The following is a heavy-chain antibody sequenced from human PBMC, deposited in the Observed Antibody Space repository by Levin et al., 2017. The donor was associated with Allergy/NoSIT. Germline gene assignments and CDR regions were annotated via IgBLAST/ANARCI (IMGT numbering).Heavy chain of an antibody. CDR1: GGSFSGHF. V-gene: IGHV4-34*01. CDR3: ARDTVTVAGNYDR. Sequence: SETLSLTCDVSGGSFSGHFWSWIRQPPGKGLEWIGEINHSGSTDYNPSLKSRVTISIDTSKHQFSLNLTSVTAADTAVYYCARDTVTVAGNYDRWGQGTLVTVSS. J-gene: IGHJ5*02. D-gene: IGHD6-19*01. CDR2: INHSGST.